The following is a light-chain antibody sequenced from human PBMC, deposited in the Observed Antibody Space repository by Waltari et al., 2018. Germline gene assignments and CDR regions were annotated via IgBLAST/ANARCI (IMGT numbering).Light chain of an antibody. V-gene: IGKV3-15*01. CDR3: HQYSSWPPMFT. J-gene: IGKJ2*01. CDR1: QRVSSN. CDR2: GAS. Sequence: EIVMTQSPATLSVSPGEGATLSCRASQRVSSNLAWYQQTPGQAPRLLIYGASTRATGIPARFSGSGSGTEFTLTISSLQSEDSAVYYCHQYSSWPPMFTFGQGTKLEIK.